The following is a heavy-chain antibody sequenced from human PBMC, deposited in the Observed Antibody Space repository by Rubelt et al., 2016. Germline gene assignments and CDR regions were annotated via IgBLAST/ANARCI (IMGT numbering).Heavy chain of an antibody. D-gene: IGHD5-24*01. CDR3: VRGDDHDAFDI. V-gene: IGHV1-2*02. J-gene: IGHJ3*02. Sequence: GQGLEWMGWINPNSGGINYAQKFQGRVTITRDTSASTAYMELSSLRSEDMAVYYCVRGDDHDAFDIWGQGTMVTVSS. CDR2: INPNSGGI.